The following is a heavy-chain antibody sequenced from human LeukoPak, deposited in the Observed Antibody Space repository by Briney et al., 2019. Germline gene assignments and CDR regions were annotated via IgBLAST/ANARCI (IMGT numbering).Heavy chain of an antibody. CDR3: AKDVKTRYGSGSYYFDY. CDR2: ISDSGGST. J-gene: IGHJ4*02. V-gene: IGHV3-23*01. D-gene: IGHD3-10*01. Sequence: PGGSLRLSCAASGFTFSSHAMSWVRQAPGKGLEWVSAISDSGGSTYYADSVKGRFTISRDNSKNTLYLQMNSLRAEDTAVYYCAKDVKTRYGSGSYYFDYWGQGTLVTVSS. CDR1: GFTFSSHA.